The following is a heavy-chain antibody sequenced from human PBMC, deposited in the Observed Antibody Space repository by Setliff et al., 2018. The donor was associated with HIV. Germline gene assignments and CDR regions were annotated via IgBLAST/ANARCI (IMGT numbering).Heavy chain of an antibody. D-gene: IGHD6-19*01. V-gene: IGHV3-15*07. CDR1: GFTFSNAW. CDR2: IKSKTDGGTT. CDR3: TRGRDSNGWYDA. Sequence: GGSLRLSCAASGFTFSNAWMNWVRQAPGKGLEWVGRIKSKTDGGTTDYAAPVKGRFTISRDNAKNSLYLQMNSLRAEDTAVYYCTRGRDSNGWYDAWGQGTLVTVSS. J-gene: IGHJ5*02.